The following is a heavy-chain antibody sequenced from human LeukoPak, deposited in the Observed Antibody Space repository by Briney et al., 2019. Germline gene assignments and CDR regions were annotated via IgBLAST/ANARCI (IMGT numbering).Heavy chain of an antibody. CDR3: ARHWRCSSTSCYPPGFDS. D-gene: IGHD2-2*01. CDR2: IYPGDSDT. CDR1: GYSFTSYW. J-gene: IGHJ5*01. V-gene: IGHV5-51*01. Sequence: GESLKISCKGSGYSFTSYWIGWVRQMPGKGLEWMGIIYPGDSDTRYSPSFQGQVTISADKSISTAYLQWSSLKASDTAMYYCARHWRCSSTSCYPPGFDSWGQGTLVTVSS.